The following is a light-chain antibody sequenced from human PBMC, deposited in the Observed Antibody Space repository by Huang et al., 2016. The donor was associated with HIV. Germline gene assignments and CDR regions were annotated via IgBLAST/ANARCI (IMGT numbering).Light chain of an antibody. CDR3: QQYGSSVVT. CDR2: GAS. V-gene: IGKV3-20*01. Sequence: EIVLTQSPGTLSLSPGERATLSCRASQSFSSNYLAWYQQKPGQAPRLLIYGASSRATGIPDRFRGSGSGTDVTLIISRLEPEDFAVYYCQQYGSSVVTFGQGTKVEVK. CDR1: QSFSSNY. J-gene: IGKJ1*01.